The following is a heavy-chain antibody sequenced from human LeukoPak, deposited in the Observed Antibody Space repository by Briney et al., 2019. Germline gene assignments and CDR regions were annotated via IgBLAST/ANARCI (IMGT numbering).Heavy chain of an antibody. CDR2: FHSSGST. J-gene: IGHJ6*03. V-gene: IGHV4-59*12. CDR3: ARVGGDYSYYYMDV. D-gene: IGHD2-21*01. CDR1: DDSISDYY. Sequence: SETLSLTCTVSDDSISDYYRGWIRQPPGKGLEWIGYFHSSGSTHYNPSLKSRVTISVDTSKNQISLKLSSMTAADTAVYYCARVGGDYSYYYMDVWGKGTSVTVSS.